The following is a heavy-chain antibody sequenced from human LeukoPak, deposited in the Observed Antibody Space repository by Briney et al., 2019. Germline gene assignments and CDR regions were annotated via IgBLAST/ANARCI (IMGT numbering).Heavy chain of an antibody. V-gene: IGHV1-69*06. CDR2: IIPIFGTA. Sequence: SVKVSCKASGGTFSSYAISWVRQAPGQGLEWMGRIIPIFGTANYAQKFQGRVTITADKSTSTAYMELSSLRSEDTAVYYCASPRALYCSSTSCQTANGAFDIWGQGTMVTVSS. CDR3: ASPRALYCSSTSCQTANGAFDI. D-gene: IGHD2-2*01. J-gene: IGHJ3*02. CDR1: GGTFSSYA.